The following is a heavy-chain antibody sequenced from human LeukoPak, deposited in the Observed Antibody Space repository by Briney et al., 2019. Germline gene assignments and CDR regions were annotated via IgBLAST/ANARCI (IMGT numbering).Heavy chain of an antibody. Sequence: GGSLRLSCAASGFTFSSYGMHWVRQAPGKGLEWVAVISYDGSNKYYADSVKGRFTISRDNSKNTLYLQMNSLRAEDTAVYYCARFLEWLFYFDYWGQGTLVTVSS. J-gene: IGHJ4*02. CDR1: GFTFSSYG. V-gene: IGHV3-30*03. CDR2: ISYDGSNK. CDR3: ARFLEWLFYFDY. D-gene: IGHD3-3*01.